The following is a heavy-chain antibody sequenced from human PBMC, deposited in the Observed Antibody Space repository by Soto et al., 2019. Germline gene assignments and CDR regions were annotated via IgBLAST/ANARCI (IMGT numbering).Heavy chain of an antibody. CDR1: GYTFPGYY. CDR2: INPNSGGT. CDR3: ARSWPEIAAAGTLSRADNYYYYGMDV. D-gene: IGHD6-13*01. J-gene: IGHJ6*02. Sequence: ASVKVSCKASGYTFPGYYMHWVRQAPGQGLEWMGWINPNSGGTNYAQKFQGWVTMTRDTSISTAYMELSRLRSDDTAVYYCARSWPEIAAAGTLSRADNYYYYGMDVWGQGTTVTVS. V-gene: IGHV1-2*04.